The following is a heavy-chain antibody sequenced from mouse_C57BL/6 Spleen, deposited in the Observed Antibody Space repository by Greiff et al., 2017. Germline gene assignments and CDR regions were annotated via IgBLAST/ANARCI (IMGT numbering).Heavy chain of an antibody. CDR3: ARPFYYDYDGRYFDV. V-gene: IGHV14-2*01. CDR1: GFNIKDYY. CDR2: IDPEDGET. J-gene: IGHJ1*03. D-gene: IGHD2-4*01. Sequence: EVNLVESGAELVKPGASVKLSCTASGFNIKDYYMHWVKQRTEQGLEWIGRIDPEDGETKYAPKFPGKATITADTSSNTAYLQLISLTSEDTAVYYCARPFYYDYDGRYFDVWGTGTTVTVSS.